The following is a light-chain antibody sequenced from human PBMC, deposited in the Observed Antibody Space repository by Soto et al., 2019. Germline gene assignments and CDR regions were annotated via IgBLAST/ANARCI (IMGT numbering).Light chain of an antibody. V-gene: IGKV1-5*01. CDR2: AAS. J-gene: IGKJ1*01. CDR1: QSISGW. Sequence: DIQITQSPSTLSASLGDRVTITCRSSQSISGWLAWYQQKPGKAPKLLIYAASTLQSGVPSRFSGSGSGTDFTLTISSLQPEDFATYYCQHYNSYSEAFGQGTKVDIK. CDR3: QHYNSYSEA.